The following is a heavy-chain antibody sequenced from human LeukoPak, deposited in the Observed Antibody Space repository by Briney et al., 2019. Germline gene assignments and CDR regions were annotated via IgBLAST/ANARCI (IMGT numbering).Heavy chain of an antibody. CDR2: INHSGST. V-gene: IGHV4-34*01. J-gene: IGHJ4*02. CDR3: ARMGQLGGDYFDY. CDR1: GGSFSGYY. Sequence: SETLSLTCAVYGGSFSGYYWSWIRQPPGKGLEWIGEINHSGSTNYNPSLKSRVTISVDTSKNQFSLKLSSVTAADAAVYYCARMGQLGGDYFDYWGQGTLVTVSS. D-gene: IGHD1-1*01.